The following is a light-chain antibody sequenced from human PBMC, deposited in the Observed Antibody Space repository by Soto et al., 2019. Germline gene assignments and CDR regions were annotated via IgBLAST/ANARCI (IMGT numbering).Light chain of an antibody. V-gene: IGKV1-39*01. CDR3: EHSYSTPPT. J-gene: IGKJ1*01. Sequence: DIQMTQSPSSLSASVGDRVTITCRASQSISSYLNWYQQKPGKAPKLLIYAASSLQSGVPSRFSGSGSATDFTLTIGSLQPEDFATYYCEHSYSTPPTFGEGTEVEIK. CDR2: AAS. CDR1: QSISSY.